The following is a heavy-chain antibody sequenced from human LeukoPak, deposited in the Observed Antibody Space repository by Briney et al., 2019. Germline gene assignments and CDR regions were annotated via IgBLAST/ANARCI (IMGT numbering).Heavy chain of an antibody. Sequence: PGGSLRLSCTASGFTFGDYAMSWFRQAPGKGLEWVGFIRSKAYGGTTEYAASVKGRFTISRGDSKSIAYLQMNSLKAEDTAVYYCTRDDAYDFWSGYSSHNFDYWGQGTLVTVSS. CDR2: IRSKAYGGTT. CDR1: GFTFGDYA. J-gene: IGHJ4*02. CDR3: TRDDAYDFWSGYSSHNFDY. V-gene: IGHV3-49*03. D-gene: IGHD3-3*01.